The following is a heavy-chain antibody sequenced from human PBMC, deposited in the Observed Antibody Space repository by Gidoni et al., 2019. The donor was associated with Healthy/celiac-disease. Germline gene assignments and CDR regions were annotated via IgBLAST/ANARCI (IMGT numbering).Heavy chain of an antibody. CDR1: GFTFSSYD. CDR2: IGTAGDT. V-gene: IGHV3-13*01. CDR3: ARGSSTAGYDAFDI. D-gene: IGHD1-26*01. Sequence: EVQLVESGGGLVQPGGSLILSCAASGFTFSSYDMHWVRQATGKGLVWVSDIGTAGDTYYPGSVKGRFTISRENAKNSLYLQMNSLRAEDTAVYYCARGSSTAGYDAFDIWGQGTMVTVSS. J-gene: IGHJ3*02.